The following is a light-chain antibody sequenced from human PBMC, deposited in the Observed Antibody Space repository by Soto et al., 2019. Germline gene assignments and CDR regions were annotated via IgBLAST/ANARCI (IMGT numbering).Light chain of an antibody. CDR2: DTS. V-gene: IGLV7-46*01. Sequence: QAVVTQEPSLTVSPGGTVTLTCGSSTGAVTSGHYPYWFQQKPGQAPRTLIYDTSKKHFWTPARFSGSLLGGKAALTLSGAQPEDEADYYCLLSYSGARPYVFGSGTKVTVL. J-gene: IGLJ1*01. CDR3: LLSYSGARPYV. CDR1: TGAVTSGHY.